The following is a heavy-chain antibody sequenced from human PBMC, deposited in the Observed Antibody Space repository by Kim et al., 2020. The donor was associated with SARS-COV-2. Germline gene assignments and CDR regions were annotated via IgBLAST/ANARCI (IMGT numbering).Heavy chain of an antibody. J-gene: IGHJ3*02. Sequence: AESVKGRFTISRGNSKNTLYLQMNSLRAEDTAVYYCAKDYLPHLTGDAFDIWGQGTMVTVSS. V-gene: IGHV3-23*01. D-gene: IGHD3-10*01. CDR3: AKDYLPHLTGDAFDI.